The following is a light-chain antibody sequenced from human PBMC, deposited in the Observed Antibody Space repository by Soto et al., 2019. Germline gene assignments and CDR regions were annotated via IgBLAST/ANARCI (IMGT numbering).Light chain of an antibody. J-gene: IGLJ2*01. Sequence: QPVLTQPPSASGTPGQGITISCSGSSSNIGSNTVNWYQKFPGTAPKLLIYSTILRPSGVPDRFSGSKSDTSASLAISGLQSDDEADYYCGAWDDSLNGVVFGGGTKLTVL. CDR1: SSNIGSNT. CDR2: STI. V-gene: IGLV1-44*01. CDR3: GAWDDSLNGVV.